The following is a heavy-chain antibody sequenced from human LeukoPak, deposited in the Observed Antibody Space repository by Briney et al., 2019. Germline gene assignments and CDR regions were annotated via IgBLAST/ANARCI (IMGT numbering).Heavy chain of an antibody. Sequence: GGSLRLSCAASGFTFSSHGMNWVRQAPGKGLEWVSGIRGDGVTTYYADSVKGRFTISRDNAKNSLYLQMNSLRAEDTAVYYCARDLGYYGSGSYSNWGQGTLVTVSS. CDR3: ARDLGYYGSGSYSN. J-gene: IGHJ4*02. CDR2: IRGDGVTT. V-gene: IGHV3-23*01. CDR1: GFTFSSHG. D-gene: IGHD3-10*01.